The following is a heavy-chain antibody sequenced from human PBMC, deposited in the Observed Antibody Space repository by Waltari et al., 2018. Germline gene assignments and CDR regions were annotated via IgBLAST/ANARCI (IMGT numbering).Heavy chain of an antibody. J-gene: IGHJ5*02. CDR1: GYTFINFG. D-gene: IGHD2-2*01. CDR2: ISAYNGNT. V-gene: IGHV1-18*01. CDR3: ARDLYCTSTSCYWFDP. Sequence: QVQLVQSGAEVKKPGASVKVSCKASGYTFINFGINWVRQAPGQGLEWMGWISAYNGNTNYEQRFQGRVTLTTDTSTSTAYMELRSLRSDDTAVYYCARDLYCTSTSCYWFDPWGQGTLVTVSS.